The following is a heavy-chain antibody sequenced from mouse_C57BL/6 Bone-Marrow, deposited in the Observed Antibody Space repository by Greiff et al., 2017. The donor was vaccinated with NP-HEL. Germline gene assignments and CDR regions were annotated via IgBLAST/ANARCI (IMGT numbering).Heavy chain of an antibody. D-gene: IGHD1-1*01. CDR2: ISSGGSYT. CDR1: GFTFSSYG. CDR3: ARRGYGSSFFAY. Sequence: EVQVVESGGDLVKPGGSLKLSCAASGFTFSSYGMSWVRQTPDKRLEWVATISSGGSYTYYPDSVKGRFTISRDNAKNTLYLQMSSLKSEDTAMYYCARRGYGSSFFAYWGQGTLVTVSA. J-gene: IGHJ3*01. V-gene: IGHV5-6*01.